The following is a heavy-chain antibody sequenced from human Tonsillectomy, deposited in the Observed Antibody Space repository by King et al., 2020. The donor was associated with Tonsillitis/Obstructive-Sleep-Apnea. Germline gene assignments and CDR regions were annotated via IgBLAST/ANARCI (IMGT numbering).Heavy chain of an antibody. CDR1: GGSISSSRYY. V-gene: IGHV4-39*01. J-gene: IGHJ4*02. D-gene: IGHD3-3*01. CDR2: IYYSGST. CDR3: ARQGGFRFLEWLLPPAAGVDY. Sequence: QLQESGPGLVKPSETLSLTCTVSGGSISSSRYYWGWIRQPPGKGLEWIGSIYYSGSTYYNPSLKSGVTISVDTSKNQFSLKLSSVTASDTAVYYCARQGGFRFLEWLLPPAAGVDYWGQGTLVTVSS.